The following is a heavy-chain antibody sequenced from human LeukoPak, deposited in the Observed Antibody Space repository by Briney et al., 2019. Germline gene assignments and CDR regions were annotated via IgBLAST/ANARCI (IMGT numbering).Heavy chain of an antibody. CDR2: IYPGDSDT. J-gene: IGHJ4*02. CDR3: ARGEDPTFDY. Sequence: GESLKISCKGSGSTFTTYWIGWVRQMPGKGLEWMGIIYPGDSDTRYSPSFQGQVTISADKSIGTAYLQWRSLMASDTAIYYCARGEDPTFDYWGQGTLVTVSS. V-gene: IGHV5-51*01. CDR1: GSTFTTYW.